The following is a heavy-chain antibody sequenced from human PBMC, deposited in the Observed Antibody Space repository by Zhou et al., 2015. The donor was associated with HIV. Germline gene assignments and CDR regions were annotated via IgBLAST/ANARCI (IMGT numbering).Heavy chain of an antibody. D-gene: IGHD5-24*01. CDR2: IIPIFGTA. Sequence: QVQLVQSGAEVKKPGSSVKVSCKASGGTFSSYAISWVRQAPGQGLEWMGGIIPIFGTANYAQKFQGRVTITADKSTSTAYMELSSLRSEDTAVYYCARGEMATPNYYYYGMDVWGQGTTVTVSS. J-gene: IGHJ6*02. V-gene: IGHV1-69*06. CDR1: GGTFSSYA. CDR3: ARGEMATPNYYYYGMDV.